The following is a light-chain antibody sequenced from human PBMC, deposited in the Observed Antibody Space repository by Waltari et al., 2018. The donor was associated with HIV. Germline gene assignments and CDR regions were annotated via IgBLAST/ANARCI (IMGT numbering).Light chain of an antibody. V-gene: IGLV2-23*01. Sequence: QSALTQPAPLSGSPGQSITISCTGTTSDIGNYNLDSWYQQHPGKAPKLILYGGIKRPSGVSNRISGSKSANTASLTITGLQAEDEADYFCASYGGSSNWLFGGGTKLTVL. CDR2: GGI. J-gene: IGLJ2*01. CDR3: ASYGGSSNWL. CDR1: TSDIGNYNL.